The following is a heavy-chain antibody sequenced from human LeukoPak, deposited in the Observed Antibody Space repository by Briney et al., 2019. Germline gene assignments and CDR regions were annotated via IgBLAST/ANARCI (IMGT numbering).Heavy chain of an antibody. J-gene: IGHJ4*02. D-gene: IGHD2-2*01. CDR3: ARAWPRIVVVPAAHHFDY. V-gene: IGHV1-2*02. CDR1: GYTFTGYY. Sequence: ASVKVSCKASGYTFTGYYMHWVRQAPGQGLEWMGWINPNSGGTNYAQKFQGRFTMTRDTSISTAYMELSRLRSDDTAVYYCARAWPRIVVVPAAHHFDYWGQGTLVTVSS. CDR2: INPNSGGT.